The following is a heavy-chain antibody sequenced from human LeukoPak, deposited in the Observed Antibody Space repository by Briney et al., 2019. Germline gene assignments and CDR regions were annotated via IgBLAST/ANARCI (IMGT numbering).Heavy chain of an antibody. CDR2: IHYDGSVK. J-gene: IGHJ4*02. D-gene: IGHD1-26*01. Sequence: SGGSLRLSCAASGFTFSTYGMHWVRQAPGKGLEWVAFIHYDGSVKYYADSVKGRFTISRDNSKNTLYLQVNSLRLEDTAVYYCTKDRVGVVDYWGQGTLVTVSS. CDR1: GFTFSTYG. V-gene: IGHV3-30*02. CDR3: TKDRVGVVDY.